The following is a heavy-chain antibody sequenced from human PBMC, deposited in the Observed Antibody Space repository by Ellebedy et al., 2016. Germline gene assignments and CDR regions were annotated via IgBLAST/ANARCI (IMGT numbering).Heavy chain of an antibody. CDR2: IDQDGSEK. CDR1: GFTFSTYW. V-gene: IGHV3-7*03. CDR3: ARGRSGYDS. J-gene: IGHJ4*02. D-gene: IGHD6-19*01. Sequence: GESLKISCAASGFTFSTYWMTWVRQAPGRGLEWVATIDQDGSEKYYVDSVKGRLTISRDNAKNSVFLQMNSPRAEDTAVYYCARGRSGYDSWGQGTLVTVSS.